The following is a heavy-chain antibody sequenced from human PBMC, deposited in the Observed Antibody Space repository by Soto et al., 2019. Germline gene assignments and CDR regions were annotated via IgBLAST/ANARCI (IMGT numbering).Heavy chain of an antibody. Sequence: QVQLVQSGAEVKKPGASVKVSCKASGYTFTSYDINWVRQATGQGLEWMGWMNPNSGNTGYAQKFQGRVTMTRNTSISTAYMELSSLRSEDTAVYYCARLPDDRQGYSSSWYPDYWGQGTLVTVSS. CDR1: GYTFTSYD. V-gene: IGHV1-8*01. CDR3: ARLPDDRQGYSSSWYPDY. CDR2: MNPNSGNT. D-gene: IGHD6-13*01. J-gene: IGHJ4*02.